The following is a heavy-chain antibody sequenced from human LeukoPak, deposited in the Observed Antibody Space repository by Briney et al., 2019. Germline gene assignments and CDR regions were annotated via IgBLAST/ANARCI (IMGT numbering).Heavy chain of an antibody. Sequence: PEGSLRLSCVASGFSFSDSVIHWVRQAPGKGLEWVAVISHDVKTTYYADSAKGRFTISRDNSRNTVFLQMNRLRPEDTAVYYCVKEAYYGWGSSPTFYFDYWGQETRVTVSS. CDR1: GFSFSDSV. D-gene: IGHD3-10*01. CDR2: ISHDVKTT. CDR3: VKEAYYGWGSSPTFYFDY. J-gene: IGHJ4*02. V-gene: IGHV3-30*04.